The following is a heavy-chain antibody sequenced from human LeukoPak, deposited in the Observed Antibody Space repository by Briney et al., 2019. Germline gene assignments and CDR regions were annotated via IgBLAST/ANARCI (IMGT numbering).Heavy chain of an antibody. V-gene: IGHV3-30*03. J-gene: IGHJ5*02. CDR2: ISYDGSNK. Sequence: PGRSLRLSCAASGFTFSSYGMHWVRQAPGKGLEWVAVISYDGSNKYYADSVKGRFTISRDNSKNTLYLQMNSLGAEDTAVYYCAGVYSSSNLPWFDPWGQGTLVTVSS. D-gene: IGHD6-6*01. CDR1: GFTFSSYG. CDR3: AGVYSSSNLPWFDP.